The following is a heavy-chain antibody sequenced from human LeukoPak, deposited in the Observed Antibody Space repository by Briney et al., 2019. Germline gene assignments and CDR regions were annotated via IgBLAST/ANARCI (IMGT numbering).Heavy chain of an antibody. CDR2: INPSGGST. CDR3: ARDNRVPWLMVYAPPGGNYFDY. CDR1: GYTFTSYY. D-gene: IGHD2-8*01. V-gene: IGHV1-46*01. J-gene: IGHJ4*02. Sequence: ASVKVSCKASGYTFTSYYMHWVRQAPGQGLEWMGIINPSGGSTSYAQKFQGRVTMTRDMSTSTVYMELSSLRSEDTAVYYCARDNRVPWLMVYAPPGGNYFDYWGQGTLVTVSS.